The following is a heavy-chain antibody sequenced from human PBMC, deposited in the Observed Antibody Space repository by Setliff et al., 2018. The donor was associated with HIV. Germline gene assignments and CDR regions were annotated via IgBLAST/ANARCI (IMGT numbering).Heavy chain of an antibody. CDR1: GSSISSNYY. CDR3: ARTGSGWSVGWFDP. J-gene: IGHJ5*02. Sequence: KSSETLSLTCTVSGSSISSNYYWAWIRQAPGKGLEWIGCIDASANTYYIPSLKSRATISIDTSKNQLSLKLRSVTAADTAVYYCARTGSGWSVGWFDPWGQGTLVTVSS. D-gene: IGHD6-13*01. V-gene: IGHV4-38-2*02. CDR2: IDASANT.